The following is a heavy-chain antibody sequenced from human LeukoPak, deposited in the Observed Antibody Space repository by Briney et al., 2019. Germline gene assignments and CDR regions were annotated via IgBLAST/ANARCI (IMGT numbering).Heavy chain of an antibody. V-gene: IGHV3-21*01. CDR3: ARDRGEGWLQFFLDY. CDR2: ISSSSSYI. D-gene: IGHD5-24*01. CDR1: GFTFSSYS. J-gene: IGHJ4*02. Sequence: GGSLRLSCAASGFTFSSYSMNWVRQAPGKGLEWVSSISSSSSYIYYADSVKGRFTISRDNAKNSLYLQMNSLRAEDTAVYYCARDRGEGWLQFFLDYWGQGTLVTVSS.